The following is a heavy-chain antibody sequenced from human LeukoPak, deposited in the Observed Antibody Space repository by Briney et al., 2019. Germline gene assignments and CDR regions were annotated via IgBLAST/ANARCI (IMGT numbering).Heavy chain of an antibody. CDR2: IYHSGST. V-gene: IGHV4-4*02. CDR1: GGSISSSNW. D-gene: IGHD6-19*01. CDR3: ARDKEEQWLSSYYFDY. J-gene: IGHJ4*02. Sequence: PSETLSLTCAVSGGSISSSNWWSWVRQPPGKGLEWIGEIYHSGSTNYNPSLKSRVTISVDTSKNQFSLKLSSVTAADTAVYYCARDKEEQWLSSYYFDYWGQGTLVTVSS.